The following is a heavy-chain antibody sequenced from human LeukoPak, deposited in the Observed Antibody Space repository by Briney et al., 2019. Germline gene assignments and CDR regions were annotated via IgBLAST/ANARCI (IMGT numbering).Heavy chain of an antibody. J-gene: IGHJ6*02. Sequence: ASVKVSCKASGYMFTSYGISWVRQAPGQGLEWLGWISALNGDTYLPQKFQGRVTMTRDTSTGTAYMELRSLKSDDTAVYYCARDPPRGMDVWGQGTTATVSS. V-gene: IGHV1-18*01. CDR2: ISALNGDT. CDR1: GYMFTSYG. CDR3: ARDPPRGMDV.